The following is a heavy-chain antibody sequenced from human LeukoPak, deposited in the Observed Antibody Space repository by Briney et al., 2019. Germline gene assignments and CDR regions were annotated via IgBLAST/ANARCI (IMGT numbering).Heavy chain of an antibody. D-gene: IGHD3-9*01. Sequence: SETLSLTCTVSGCSISSYYWSWIRQHPGKGLEWIGYIYYSGSTYYNPSLKSRVTISVDTSKNQFSLKLSSVTAADTAVYYCARAEGYYDFLTLATYGMDVWGQGTTVTVSS. V-gene: IGHV4-59*06. J-gene: IGHJ6*02. CDR3: ARAEGYYDFLTLATYGMDV. CDR1: GCSISSYY. CDR2: IYYSGST.